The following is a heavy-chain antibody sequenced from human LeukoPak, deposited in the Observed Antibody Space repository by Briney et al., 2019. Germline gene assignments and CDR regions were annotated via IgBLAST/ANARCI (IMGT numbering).Heavy chain of an antibody. Sequence: PGGSLRLSCAASGFTFSGSAMHWVRQASGKGLEWVGRIRSKANSYATAYAASVKGRFTISRDDSKNTACLQTNSLKTEDTAVYYCTRTPWGYSSYYWFDPWGQGTLVTVSS. CDR2: IRSKANSYAT. CDR3: TRTPWGYSSYYWFDP. D-gene: IGHD6-19*01. J-gene: IGHJ5*02. V-gene: IGHV3-73*01. CDR1: GFTFSGSA.